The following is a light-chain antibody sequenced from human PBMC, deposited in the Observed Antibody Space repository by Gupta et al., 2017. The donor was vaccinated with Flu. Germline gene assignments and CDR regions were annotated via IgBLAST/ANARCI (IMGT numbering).Light chain of an antibody. CDR3: QQYNIWPPYT. CDR1: QNLYKN. Sequence: ELVMTQFPAPLSLSPGERATLYCRASQNLYKNLAWYQQKPGQAPRLLIYGALNRATGIPARFSGSRSGTDVTLTISRLQSEDFSVYYCQQYNIWPPYTFGQGTKVEI. CDR2: GAL. J-gene: IGKJ2*01. V-gene: IGKV3-15*01.